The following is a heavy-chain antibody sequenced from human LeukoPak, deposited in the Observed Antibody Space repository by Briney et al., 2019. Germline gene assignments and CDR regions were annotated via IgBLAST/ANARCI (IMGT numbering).Heavy chain of an antibody. CDR1: GFTFRDYY. CDR3: ARGLTLLYSNYLFDP. D-gene: IGHD4-11*01. J-gene: IGHJ5*02. V-gene: IGHV3-11*04. CDR2: ISSSGSTI. Sequence: PGGSLRLSCAASGFTFRDYYMSWIRQAPGKGLEWLSYISSSGSTIYYADSVKGRFTISRDNAKNSLYLQMNSLRAEDTAVYYCARGLTLLYSNYLFDPWGQGTLVTVSS.